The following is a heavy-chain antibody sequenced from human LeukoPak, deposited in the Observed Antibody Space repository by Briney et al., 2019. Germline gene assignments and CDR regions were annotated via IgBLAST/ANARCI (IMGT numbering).Heavy chain of an antibody. Sequence: KPSETLSLTCAVYGGSFSGYYWSWIRQPPGKGLEWIGEINHSGNTNYNPSLKSRVTISVDTSKNQFSLKLSSVTAADTAVYYCARRGQQLVVDYWGQGTLVTVSS. CDR2: INHSGNT. V-gene: IGHV4-34*01. D-gene: IGHD6-13*01. CDR1: GGSFSGYY. CDR3: ARRGQQLVVDY. J-gene: IGHJ4*02.